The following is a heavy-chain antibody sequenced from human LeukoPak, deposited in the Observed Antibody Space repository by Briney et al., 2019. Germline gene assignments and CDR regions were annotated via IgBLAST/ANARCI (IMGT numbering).Heavy chain of an antibody. J-gene: IGHJ4*02. CDR2: ISSSSSYI. CDR1: GFTFRSYS. V-gene: IGHV3-21*01. Sequence: GGSLRLSCAASGFTFRSYSMNWVRQAPGKGLEWVSSISSSSSYIYYADSVKGRFTISRDNAKNSLYLQMNSLRAEDTAVYYCARGFYDSSGIDYWGQGTLVTVSS. D-gene: IGHD3-22*01. CDR3: ARGFYDSSGIDY.